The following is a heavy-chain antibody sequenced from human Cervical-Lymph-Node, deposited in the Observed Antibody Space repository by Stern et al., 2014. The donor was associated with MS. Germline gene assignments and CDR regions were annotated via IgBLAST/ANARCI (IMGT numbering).Heavy chain of an antibody. D-gene: IGHD6-13*01. Sequence: VHLVESGGGAVQPGRSLRLSCATSGFTFSGYGMYWVPQAPGKGLEWVAISWSDGTKEDYADSVKGRFAISRDNSKNTLYLQMTSLRAEDTAVYYCARDDRTSWYGGMPHWGQGTLVTVSS. V-gene: IGHV3-33*01. CDR3: ARDDRTSWYGGMPH. J-gene: IGHJ4*02. CDR2: SWSDGTKE. CDR1: GFTFSGYG.